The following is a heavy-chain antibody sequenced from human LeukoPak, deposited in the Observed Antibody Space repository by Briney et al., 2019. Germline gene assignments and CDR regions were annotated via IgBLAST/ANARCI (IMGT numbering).Heavy chain of an antibody. CDR2: ISGSGGST. D-gene: IGHD3-22*01. CDR3: ARDGLSITMIVVVTGFDY. CDR1: GFTFSSYA. J-gene: IGHJ4*02. Sequence: PGGSLRLSCAASGFTFSSYAMSWVRQAPGKGLEWVSAISGSGGSTYYADSVKGRFTISRDNSKNTLYLRMNSLRAEDTAVYYCARDGLSITMIVVVTGFDYWGQGTLVTVSS. V-gene: IGHV3-23*01.